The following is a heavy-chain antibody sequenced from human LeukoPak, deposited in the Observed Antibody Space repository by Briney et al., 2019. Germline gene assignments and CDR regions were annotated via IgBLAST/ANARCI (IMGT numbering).Heavy chain of an antibody. CDR3: ARDTNYYDSSGLPSFDP. J-gene: IGHJ5*02. Sequence: ASVKVSCKASGYTFTSYGISWVRQAPGQGLEWMGWISAYNGNTNYAQKLRGRVTMTTDTSTSTAYMELRSLRSDDTAVYYCARDTNYYDSSGLPSFDPWGQGTLVTVSS. CDR2: ISAYNGNT. CDR1: GYTFTSYG. V-gene: IGHV1-18*01. D-gene: IGHD3-22*01.